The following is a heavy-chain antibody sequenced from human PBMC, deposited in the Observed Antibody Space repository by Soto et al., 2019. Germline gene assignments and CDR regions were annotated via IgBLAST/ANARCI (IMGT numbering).Heavy chain of an antibody. CDR3: ARGWDTAMVTRGVTFDY. J-gene: IGHJ4*02. CDR2: INSDGSST. CDR1: GFTFSSYW. D-gene: IGHD5-18*01. V-gene: IGHV3-74*01. Sequence: GGSLRLSCASSGFTFSSYWMHWVRQAPGKGLVWVSRINSDGSSTSYADSVKGRFTISRDNAKNTLYLQMNSLRAEDTAVYYCARGWDTAMVTRGVTFDYWGQGTLVTVSS.